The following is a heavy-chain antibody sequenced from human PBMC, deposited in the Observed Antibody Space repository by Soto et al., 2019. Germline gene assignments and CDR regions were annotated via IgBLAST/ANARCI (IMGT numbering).Heavy chain of an antibody. CDR1: GGSIISYY. CDR3: ASRDGYSYFDY. D-gene: IGHD4-4*01. V-gene: IGHV4-59*01. Sequence: PSETLSLTCTVSGGSIISYYCIFIRQPPGKGLEWIGYIYYSGSTNYNPSLKSRVTISVDTSKNQFSLKLSSVTAAGTAVYYCASRDGYSYFDYWGQGTLVTVSS. CDR2: IYYSGST. J-gene: IGHJ4*02.